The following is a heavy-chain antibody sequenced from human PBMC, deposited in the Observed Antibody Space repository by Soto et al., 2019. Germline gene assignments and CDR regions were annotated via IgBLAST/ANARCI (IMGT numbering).Heavy chain of an antibody. CDR2: IIPICGTA. Sequence: QVQLVQSGAEVKKPGSSVKVSCNASGGTFSSYAINWGRQAPGQGLEWMGGIIPICGTANYAQKFQGRVTINADESKNTAYMELSRLSSEDTAVYYCARGSGGSSYYYYGMDVWGQGTTVTVSS. V-gene: IGHV1-69*12. CDR1: GGTFSSYA. J-gene: IGHJ6*02. D-gene: IGHD2-15*01. CDR3: ARGSGGSSYYYYGMDV.